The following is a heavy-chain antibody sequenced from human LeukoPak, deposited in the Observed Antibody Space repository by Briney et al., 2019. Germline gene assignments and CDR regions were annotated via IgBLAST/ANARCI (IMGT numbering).Heavy chain of an antibody. Sequence: GGSLRLSCAASGFTVSSNYMSWVRQAPGKGLEWVSVIYSGGSTYYADSVKGRFTISRDNSKNTLYLQMNCLRAEDTAVYYCARGSALLALSFYYWGQGTLVTVSS. J-gene: IGHJ4*02. CDR2: IYSGGST. CDR1: GFTVSSNY. D-gene: IGHD2-15*01. V-gene: IGHV3-53*01. CDR3: ARGSALLALSFYY.